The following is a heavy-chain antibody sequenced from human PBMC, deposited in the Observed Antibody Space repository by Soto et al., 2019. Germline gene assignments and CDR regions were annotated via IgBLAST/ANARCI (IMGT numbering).Heavy chain of an antibody. D-gene: IGHD6-13*01. CDR2: ISSSSNTI. J-gene: IGHJ4*02. V-gene: IGHV3-48*01. Sequence: GGSLRLSCAASGFTFSTYSMNWVRQAPGKGLEWISYISSSSNTIYYADSVKGRFTISRDNAKNSLYLQMNSLRAEDTAVYYCALRAGPLGGQGTLVPSPQ. CDR3: ALRAGPL. CDR1: GFTFSTYS.